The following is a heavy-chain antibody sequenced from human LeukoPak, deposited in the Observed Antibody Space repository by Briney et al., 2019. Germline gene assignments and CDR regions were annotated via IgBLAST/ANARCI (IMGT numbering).Heavy chain of an antibody. D-gene: IGHD4-23*01. V-gene: IGHV3-23*01. CDR3: AKDLRRGGRVQTWDY. CDR1: GFTFSSYG. Sequence: SGGSLRLSCAASGFTFSSYGMSWVRQAPGKGLEWVSAISGSGGSTYYADSVKGRFTISRDNSKNTLYLQMNSLRAEDTAVYYCAKDLRRGGRVQTWDYWGQGTLVTVSS. J-gene: IGHJ4*02. CDR2: ISGSGGST.